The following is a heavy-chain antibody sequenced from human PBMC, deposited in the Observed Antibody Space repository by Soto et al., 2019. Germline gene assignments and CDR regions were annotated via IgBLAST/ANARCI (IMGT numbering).Heavy chain of an antibody. CDR1: GFTFSSYA. CDR3: AKSFSPGYCSGGSCYPRANYYYYYMDV. V-gene: IGHV3-23*01. J-gene: IGHJ6*03. D-gene: IGHD2-15*01. Sequence: GGSLRLSCAASGFTFSSYAMRWVRQAPGKGLEWVSALSGSGGRTYYADSGKGRFTISRDNSRRTLYLQMNSLRAEDTAVYYCAKSFSPGYCSGGSCYPRANYYYYYMDVWGKGTTVTVSS. CDR2: LSGSGGRT.